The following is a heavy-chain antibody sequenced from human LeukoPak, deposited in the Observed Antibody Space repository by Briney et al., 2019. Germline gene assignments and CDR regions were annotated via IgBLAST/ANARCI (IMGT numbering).Heavy chain of an antibody. CDR2: IYSGGST. CDR3: ARDMGPRAIAFDY. J-gene: IGHJ4*02. Sequence: GGSPRLSCAASGFTVSSNYMSWVRQAPGKGLEWVSVIYSGGSTYYADSVKGRFTISRDNAKNSLYLQMNSLRAEDTAVYYCARDMGPRAIAFDYWGQGTLVTVSS. D-gene: IGHD2-21*01. V-gene: IGHV3-66*01. CDR1: GFTVSSNY.